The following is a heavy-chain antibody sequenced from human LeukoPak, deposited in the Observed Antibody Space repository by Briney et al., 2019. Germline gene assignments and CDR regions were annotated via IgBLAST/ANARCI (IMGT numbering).Heavy chain of an antibody. CDR3: ARGSTGPFDY. J-gene: IGHJ4*02. CDR1: GGPISSYY. V-gene: IGHV4-59*01. CDR2: IYYSGST. D-gene: IGHD2-2*01. Sequence: PSETLSLTCTVSGGPISSYYWSWIRQPPGKGLEWIGYIYYSGSTNYNPSLKSRVTISVDTSKNQFSLKLTSVTAADTAVYYCARGSTGPFDYWGQGTLVTVSS.